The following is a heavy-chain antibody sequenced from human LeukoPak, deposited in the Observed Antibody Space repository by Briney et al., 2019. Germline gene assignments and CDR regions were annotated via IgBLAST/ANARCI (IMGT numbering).Heavy chain of an antibody. J-gene: IGHJ4*02. CDR3: ARTWSGQYGWFDY. Sequence: SETLSLTCTVSGGSISSYYWSWIRQPPGKGLEWIGYIYYSGSTNYKPSLKSRVTISVDKSKNQFSPKLSSVTAADTAVYYCARTWSGQYGWFDYWGQGTLVTASS. CDR1: GGSISSYY. D-gene: IGHD3-3*01. CDR2: IYYSGST. V-gene: IGHV4-59*08.